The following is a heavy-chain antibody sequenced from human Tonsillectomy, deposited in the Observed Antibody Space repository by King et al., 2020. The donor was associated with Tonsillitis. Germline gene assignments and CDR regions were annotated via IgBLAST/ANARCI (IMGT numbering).Heavy chain of an antibody. D-gene: IGHD2-21*01. CDR2: IKQDGSEK. V-gene: IGHV3-7*03. CDR1: GFTFSSYW. Sequence: VQLVESGGGLVQPGGSLRLSCAASGFTFSSYWMSWVRQAPGKGLEWVANIKQDGSEKHYVDSVKGRFTISRDNAKNSLYLQMNSLRAEDTAVYYCARDMWLVSYYGMDVWGQGTTVSVSS. CDR3: ARDMWLVSYYGMDV. J-gene: IGHJ6*02.